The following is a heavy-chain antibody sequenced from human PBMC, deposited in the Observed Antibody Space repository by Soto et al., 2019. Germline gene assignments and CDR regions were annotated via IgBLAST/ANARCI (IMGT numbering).Heavy chain of an antibody. CDR2: ISYDGSNK. V-gene: IGHV3-30*18. Sequence: QVQPVESGGGVVQPGRSLRLSCAASGFTFSSYGMHWVRQAPGKGLEWVAVISYDGSNKYYADSVKGRFTISRDNSKNTLYLQMNSLRAEDTAVYYCAKDRPGSDSYYMDVWGKGTTVTVSS. D-gene: IGHD3-10*01. CDR1: GFTFSSYG. CDR3: AKDRPGSDSYYMDV. J-gene: IGHJ6*03.